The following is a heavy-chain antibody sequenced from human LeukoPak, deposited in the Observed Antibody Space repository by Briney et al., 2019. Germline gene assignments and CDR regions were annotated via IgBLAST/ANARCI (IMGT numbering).Heavy chain of an antibody. CDR1: GGSFSGYY. CDR2: INHSGST. J-gene: IGHJ5*02. Sequence: SETLSLTCAVYGGSFSGYYWSWIRQPPGKGLEWIGEINHSGSTNYHPSLKSRVTISVDTSQTQFFLLLTSVTAADTAVYYCARVAGYLPTRWFDPWGQGTHVTVSS. CDR3: ARVAGYLPTRWFDP. D-gene: IGHD6-25*01. V-gene: IGHV4-34*01.